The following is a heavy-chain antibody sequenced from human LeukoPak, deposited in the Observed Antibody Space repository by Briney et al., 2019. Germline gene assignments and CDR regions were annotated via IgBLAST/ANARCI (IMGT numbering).Heavy chain of an antibody. J-gene: IGHJ4*02. CDR3: AGERGPYYHYFDY. Sequence: KPSETLSLTCTVSSGSIKFSSYYWSWVRQPPGKGLEWIGSIYYTGSTYYNSSLKSRVTISVDTSKNQFSLNLTSVTASDTAVYYCAGERGPYYHYFDYWGQGTLVTVSS. CDR1: SGSIKFSSYY. V-gene: IGHV4-39*02. CDR2: IYYTGST. D-gene: IGHD1-26*01.